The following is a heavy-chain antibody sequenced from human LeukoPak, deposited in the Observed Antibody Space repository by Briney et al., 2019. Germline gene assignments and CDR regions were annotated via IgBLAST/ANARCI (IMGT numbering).Heavy chain of an antibody. V-gene: IGHV3-64D*09. D-gene: IGHD1-26*01. J-gene: IGHJ4*02. CDR2: ISDNGGRT. Sequence: GGSLRLSCSASGFTFSRYAMHWVRQAPGKGLEYVSGISDNGGRTHYGDSVKGRFSISRDNSKNTLHLQMSTLRAEDTALYYCVKDVGGSYAFDYWGQGILVTVAS. CDR1: GFTFSRYA. CDR3: VKDVGGSYAFDY.